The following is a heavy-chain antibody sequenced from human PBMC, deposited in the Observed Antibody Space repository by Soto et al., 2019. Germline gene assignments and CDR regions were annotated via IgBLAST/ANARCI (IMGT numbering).Heavy chain of an antibody. V-gene: IGHV1-18*01. CDR1: GYTFTSYG. J-gene: IGHJ4*02. CDR3: ARGGYSGYDTLPYDY. D-gene: IGHD5-12*01. CDR2: ISAYNGNT. Sequence: ASVKVSCKASGYTFTSYGISWVRQAPGQGLEWMGWISAYNGNTNYAQKLQGRVTMTTETSTSTAYMELRSLRSDDTAVYYCARGGYSGYDTLPYDYWGPGTMVTVYS.